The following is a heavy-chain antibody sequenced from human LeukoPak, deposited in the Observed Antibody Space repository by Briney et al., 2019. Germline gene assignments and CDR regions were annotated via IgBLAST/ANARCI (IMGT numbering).Heavy chain of an antibody. CDR1: GXSLXTSXXX. D-gene: IGHD1-7*01. CDR3: XRINCNYEGXY. Sequence: ESGPALVKPTQXLTLXCTFXGXSLXTSXXXXSXXRXPPGKALEWLAXIDWDDDKYYSTSLKXRLTISKDTSKNQVVLTMTNMDXVDTATYYCXRINCNYEGXYWGQGTLVTVSS. J-gene: IGHJ4*02. V-gene: IGHV2-70*01. CDR2: IDWDDDK.